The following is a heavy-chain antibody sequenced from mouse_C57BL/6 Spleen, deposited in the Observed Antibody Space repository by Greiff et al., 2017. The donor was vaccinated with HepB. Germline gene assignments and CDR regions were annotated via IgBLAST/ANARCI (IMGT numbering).Heavy chain of an antibody. J-gene: IGHJ2*01. Sequence: QVQLQQSGAELMKPGASVKLSCKASGYTFTSYWMQWVKQRPGQGLEWIGEIDPSDSYTNYNQKFKGKATLTVDTSSSTAYMQLSSLTSEDSAVYYCARSRNQYYFDYWGQGTTLTVSS. CDR3: ARSRNQYYFDY. CDR2: IDPSDSYT. CDR1: GYTFTSYW. D-gene: IGHD2-1*01. V-gene: IGHV1-50*01.